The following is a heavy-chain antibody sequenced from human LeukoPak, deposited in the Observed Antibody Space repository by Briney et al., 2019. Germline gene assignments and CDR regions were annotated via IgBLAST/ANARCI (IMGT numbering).Heavy chain of an antibody. J-gene: IGHJ3*02. Sequence: PGGSLRLSCAASGFSFSNSEMHWVRQGPGKGLEWVASIRYDGGYKYYADSVKGRFTISRDNSKHTMSLQMDSLRAEDTVVYYCAKEDSAVAGAGDAFDIWGQGTMVTVSS. CDR3: AKEDSAVAGAGDAFDI. CDR1: GFSFSNSE. V-gene: IGHV3-30*02. D-gene: IGHD6-19*01. CDR2: IRYDGGYK.